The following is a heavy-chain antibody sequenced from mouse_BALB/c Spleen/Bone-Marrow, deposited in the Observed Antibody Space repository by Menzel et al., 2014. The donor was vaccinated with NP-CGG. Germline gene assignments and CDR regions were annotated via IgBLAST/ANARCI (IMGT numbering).Heavy chain of an antibody. J-gene: IGHJ2*01. Sequence: EVQLQQSGGGLVQPGGSLRLSCTTSGFTFTNYFMTWVRQPPGKALEWLGFIRNKANGYTTEYNPSVKGRFTISRDNSQGIFYLQMNTLRAVDSAIYYCARDYNGYFDFWGQGTTLTVSS. CDR3: ARDYNGYFDF. V-gene: IGHV7-3*02. CDR2: IRNKANGYTT. D-gene: IGHD6-1*01. CDR1: GFTFTNYF.